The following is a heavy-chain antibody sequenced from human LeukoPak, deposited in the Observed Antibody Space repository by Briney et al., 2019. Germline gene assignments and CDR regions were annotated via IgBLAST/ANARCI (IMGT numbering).Heavy chain of an antibody. Sequence: GGSLRLSCAASGFTFSSYGMHWVRQAPGKVLEWVAVIWYDGSNKYYADSVKGRFTISRDNSKNTLYLQMNSLRAEDTAVYYCARSSPDGGIQLWFRLDYWGQGTLVTVSA. D-gene: IGHD5-18*01. CDR3: ARSSPDGGIQLWFRLDY. V-gene: IGHV3-33*01. CDR1: GFTFSSYG. CDR2: IWYDGSNK. J-gene: IGHJ4*02.